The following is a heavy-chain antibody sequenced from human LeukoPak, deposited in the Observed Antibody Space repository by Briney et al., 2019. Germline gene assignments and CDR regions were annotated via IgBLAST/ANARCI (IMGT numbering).Heavy chain of an antibody. J-gene: IGHJ4*02. CDR2: IDPSGGST. CDR3: ARDQEGFDY. CDR1: GYTFTRYY. Sequence: ASVKVSCKASGYTFTRYYIHWVRQAPGQGLEWMGLIDPSGGSTNSAQKFQGRVTVTRDTSPTAVYMELSSLRSEDTAVYYCARDQEGFDYWGQGTLVTVSS. V-gene: IGHV1-46*01.